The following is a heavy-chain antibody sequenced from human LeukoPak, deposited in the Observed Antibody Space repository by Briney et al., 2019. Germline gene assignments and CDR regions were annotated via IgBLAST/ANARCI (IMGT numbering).Heavy chain of an antibody. CDR2: IYSGGST. CDR1: GFTVSSNY. CDR3: ARGPVGYYYYMDV. J-gene: IGHJ6*03. V-gene: IGHV3-53*01. Sequence: GGSLRLSCAASGFTVSSNYMSWVRQAPGKGLEWVSVIYSGGSTYYADSVKGRFTISRDNSKNTLYLQMNSLRAEDTAVYYCARGPVGYYYYMDVWGKGTTVTVSS. D-gene: IGHD1-26*01.